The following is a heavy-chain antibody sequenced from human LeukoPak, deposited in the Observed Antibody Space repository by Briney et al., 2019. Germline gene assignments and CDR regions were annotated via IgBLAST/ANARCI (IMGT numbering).Heavy chain of an antibody. CDR3: AKGGNEYGDSS. Sequence: PGGSLRLSCAASGFTFSSYAMSWVRQAPGKGLEWVSLISGDGGSTYYADSVKGRFTISRDNSKNSLYLQMNSLRTEDTALYYCAKGGNEYGDSSWGRGTLVTVSS. D-gene: IGHD4-17*01. V-gene: IGHV3-43*02. J-gene: IGHJ5*02. CDR1: GFTFSSYA. CDR2: ISGDGGST.